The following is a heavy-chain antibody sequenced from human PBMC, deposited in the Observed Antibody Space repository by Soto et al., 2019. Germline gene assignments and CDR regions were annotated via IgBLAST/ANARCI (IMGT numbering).Heavy chain of an antibody. CDR2: ITGSSNYI. J-gene: IGHJ4*02. V-gene: IGHV3-21*01. D-gene: IGHD3-10*01. Sequence: EVQLVESGGGLVEPGGSLRLSCATSGFTFSSYSMNWVRQAPGKGLEWVSSITGSSNYIHYTDSVKGRFTISRDNAKTSLYLQLNSLRAEDTAVYYCGRYHNVYASGSGVGSRGQGTLVTVSS. CDR1: GFTFSSYS. CDR3: GRYHNVYASGSGVGS.